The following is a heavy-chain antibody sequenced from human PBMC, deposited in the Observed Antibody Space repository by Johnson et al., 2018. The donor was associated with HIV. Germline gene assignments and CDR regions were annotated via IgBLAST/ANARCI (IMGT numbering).Heavy chain of an antibody. Sequence: VQLVESGGGVVRPGGSLRISCAASGFTFDDYGMSWVRQAPGKGLEWVSGINWNGGSTTSADSVKGRFTISRDNAKNSLDLQMNSLRGEDTALYYCARDRTGGSYPRAFDIWGQGTMVTVSS. CDR1: GFTFDDYG. V-gene: IGHV3-20*04. CDR2: INWNGGST. CDR3: ARDRTGGSYPRAFDI. J-gene: IGHJ3*02. D-gene: IGHD1-26*01.